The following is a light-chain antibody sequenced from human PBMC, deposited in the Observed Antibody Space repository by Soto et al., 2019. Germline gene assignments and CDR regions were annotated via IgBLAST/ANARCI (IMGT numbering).Light chain of an antibody. CDR1: HTINNN. CDR2: GAS. CDR3: QQSYSTLTWT. J-gene: IGKJ1*01. Sequence: IQMTQAPSSLSASVGASFTITCRASHTINNNLNWYQQKPGKAPKLLIYGASSLQSGVPSRFSGSGSGTEFTLTISSLQPEDFATYYCQQSYSTLTWTFGQGTKVDI. V-gene: IGKV1-39*01.